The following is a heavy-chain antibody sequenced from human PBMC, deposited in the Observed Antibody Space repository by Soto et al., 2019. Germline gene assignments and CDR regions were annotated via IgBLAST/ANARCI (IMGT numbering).Heavy chain of an antibody. J-gene: IGHJ4*02. V-gene: IGHV3-21*01. CDR3: ARVDYDYGDYSICY. CDR2: ISSSSSYI. CDR1: GFTFSSYS. D-gene: IGHD4-17*01. Sequence: EVQLVESGGGLVKPGGSLRLSCAASGFTFSSYSMNWVRQAPGKGLEWASSISSSSSYIYYADSVKGRFTISRDNAKNSLYLQMNSLRAEDTAVYYCARVDYDYGDYSICYWGQGTLVTVSS.